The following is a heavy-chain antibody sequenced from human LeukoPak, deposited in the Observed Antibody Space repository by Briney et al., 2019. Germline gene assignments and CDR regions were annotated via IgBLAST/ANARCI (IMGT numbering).Heavy chain of an antibody. CDR1: GYTFTSYA. V-gene: IGHV7-4-1*02. Sequence: ASVKVSCKASGYTFTSYAMNWVRQAPGQGLEWMGWINTNTGNPTYAQGFTGRFVFSLDTSVSTAYLQISSLKAEDTAVYYCARAMIVVVPRSPHAFDIWGQGTMVTVSS. CDR2: INTNTGNP. J-gene: IGHJ3*02. D-gene: IGHD3-22*01. CDR3: ARAMIVVVPRSPHAFDI.